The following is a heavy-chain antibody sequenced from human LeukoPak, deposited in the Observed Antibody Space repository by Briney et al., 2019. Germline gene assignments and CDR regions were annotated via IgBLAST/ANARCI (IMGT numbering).Heavy chain of an antibody. V-gene: IGHV3-30*01. CDR3: ARDETAYSYGYVA. D-gene: IGHD5-18*01. Sequence: GGSLRLSCAASGFTFSSYAMHWVRQAPGKGLEWVAVISYDGSNKYYADSVKGRFTISRDNSKNTLYLQMNSLRAEDTAVYYCARDETAYSYGYVAWGQGTLVTVSS. CDR1: GFTFSSYA. CDR2: ISYDGSNK. J-gene: IGHJ4*02.